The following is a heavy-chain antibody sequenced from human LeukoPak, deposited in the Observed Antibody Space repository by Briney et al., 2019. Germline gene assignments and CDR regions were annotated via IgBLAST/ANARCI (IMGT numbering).Heavy chain of an antibody. CDR2: INPNSGGT. D-gene: IGHD2-15*01. CDR1: GYTFTGYY. CDR3: AREKRYCSGGSCYSSPIPNDY. V-gene: IGHV1-2*02. J-gene: IGHJ4*02. Sequence: GASVKVSCKASGYTFTGYYMHWVRQAPGQGLEWMGWINPNSGGTNYAQKFQGRVTMTRDTSISTAYMEQSRLRSDDTAVYYCAREKRYCSGGSCYSSPIPNDYWGQGTLVTVSS.